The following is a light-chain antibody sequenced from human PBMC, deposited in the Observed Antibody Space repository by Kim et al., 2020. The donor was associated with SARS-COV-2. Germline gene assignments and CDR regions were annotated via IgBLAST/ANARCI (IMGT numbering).Light chain of an antibody. J-gene: IGLJ3*02. CDR1: SRRSYY. CDR2: GKN. CDR3: SSRDSGGRHWV. V-gene: IGLV3-19*01. Sequence: SSELTQDPAVSVALGQTVRITCQGDSRRSYYASWYQQKPGQAPLLVIYGKNNRPSGIPDRFSGSTSGNPASLTIAGAQAEDEADYYCSSRDSGGRHWV.